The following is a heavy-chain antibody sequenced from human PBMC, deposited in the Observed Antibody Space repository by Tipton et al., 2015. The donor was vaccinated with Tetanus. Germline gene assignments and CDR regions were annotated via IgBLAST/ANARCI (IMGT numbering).Heavy chain of an antibody. CDR3: ARDRAVPVQAYGTDV. V-gene: IGHV1-2*02. CDR2: INPNSGGT. CDR1: GYTFTGYY. Sequence: QLVQSGAEVKKPGASVKVSCKASGYTFTGYYMHWVRQAPGQGLEWTGWINPNSGGTNYAQKFQGRVTMTRDTSISTAYMEVSRLRSDDTAIYYCARDRAVPVQAYGTDVWGQGTSGTVSS. D-gene: IGHD6-19*01. J-gene: IGHJ6*02.